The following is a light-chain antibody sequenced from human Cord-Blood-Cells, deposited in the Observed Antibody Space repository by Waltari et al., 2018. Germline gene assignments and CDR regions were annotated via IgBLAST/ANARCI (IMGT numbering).Light chain of an antibody. Sequence: QSALTQPRSVSGSPGQSVTISCTGTSSDVGGYNYVSWDKQHPGKAPKLMIYDVSKRPSGVPDRFSGSKSGNTASLTISGLQAEDEADYYCCSYADSYTWVFGGGTKLTVL. CDR2: DVS. CDR3: CSYADSYTWV. J-gene: IGLJ3*02. CDR1: SSDVGGYNY. V-gene: IGLV2-11*01.